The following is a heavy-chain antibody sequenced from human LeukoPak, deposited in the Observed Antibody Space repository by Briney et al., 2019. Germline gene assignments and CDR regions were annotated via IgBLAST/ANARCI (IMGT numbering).Heavy chain of an antibody. J-gene: IGHJ4*02. V-gene: IGHV4-4*08. Sequence: SETLSLTCTVSGASISSYYWSWIRQLPDKGLEWIGYIHTIGNTNSNPSLKSRVTLSIDTSKNQFSLRLTSVAAADTALYYCARGFFDSYGSSNPFDSWGQGILVTVSS. D-gene: IGHD3-16*01. CDR1: GASISSYY. CDR3: ARGFFDSYGSSNPFDS. CDR2: IHTIGNT.